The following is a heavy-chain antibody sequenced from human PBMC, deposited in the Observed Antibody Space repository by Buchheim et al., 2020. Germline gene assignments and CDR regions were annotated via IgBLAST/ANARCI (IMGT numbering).Heavy chain of an antibody. J-gene: IGHJ6*02. CDR1: GFTFSSYA. CDR3: ARDPIYYDSSGYYPNTYYYYGMDV. CDR2: ISYDGSNK. Sequence: QVQLVESGGGVVQPGRSLRLSCAASGFTFSSYAMHWVRQAPGKGLEWVAVISYDGSNKYYADSVKGRFTISRDNSKNQLYLQMNSLRAEDTAVYYCARDPIYYDSSGYYPNTYYYYGMDVWGQGTT. V-gene: IGHV3-30-3*01. D-gene: IGHD3-22*01.